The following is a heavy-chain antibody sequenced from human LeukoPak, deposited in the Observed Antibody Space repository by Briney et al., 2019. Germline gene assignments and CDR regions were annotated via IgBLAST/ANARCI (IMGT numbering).Heavy chain of an antibody. D-gene: IGHD6-13*01. CDR2: IYTSGST. CDR1: GGSISSGSYY. V-gene: IGHV4-61*02. J-gene: IGHJ6*03. CDR3: ARDSRESSSWYTYYYYYYMDV. Sequence: SETLSLTCTVSGGSISSGSYYWSWIRQPAGKGLEWIGRIYTSGSTNYNPSLKSRVTMSVDTSKNHFSLKLSSVTAADTAVYYCARDSRESSSWYTYYYYYYMDVWGKGTTVTISS.